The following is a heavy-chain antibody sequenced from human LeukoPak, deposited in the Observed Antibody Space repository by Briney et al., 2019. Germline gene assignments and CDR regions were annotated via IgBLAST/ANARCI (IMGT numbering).Heavy chain of an antibody. V-gene: IGHV3-23*01. J-gene: IGHJ4*02. D-gene: IGHD2-8*01. CDR1: GGPIRTYQ. CDR3: ARTAYCTNGVCYSYFDY. Sequence: ETLSLTCTVSGGPIRTYQWSWVRQAPGKGLEWVSAISGSGGSTYYADSVKGRFTISRDNSKNTLYLQMNSLRAEDTAVYYCARTAYCTNGVCYSYFDYWGQGTLVTVSS. CDR2: ISGSGGST.